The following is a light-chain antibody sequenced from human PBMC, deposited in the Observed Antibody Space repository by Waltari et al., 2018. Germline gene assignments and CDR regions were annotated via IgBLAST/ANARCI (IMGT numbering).Light chain of an antibody. CDR1: QNINRY. Sequence: DIQMTQSPSSLSASVGDRVTITCRASQNINRYLIWNQQKPGKVPKVLIYAASSLQSGVPSRFSGSGSMTEYSLTISGLQPDDFATYYCQQSFTIPWTFGQGSKVELK. V-gene: IGKV1-39*01. J-gene: IGKJ1*01. CDR2: AAS. CDR3: QQSFTIPWT.